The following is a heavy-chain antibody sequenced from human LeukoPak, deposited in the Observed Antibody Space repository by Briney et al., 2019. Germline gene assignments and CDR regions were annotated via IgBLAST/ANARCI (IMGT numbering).Heavy chain of an antibody. CDR2: IYYSGST. Sequence: SETLSLTCTVSGGSISSYYWSWIRQPPGKGLEWIGYIYYSGSTNYNPSLKSRVTISVDTSKNQFSLKLSTVTAADTAVYYCARGDYDILTGTGLIDAFDIWGQGTMVTVSS. CDR3: ARGDYDILTGTGLIDAFDI. CDR1: GGSISSYY. J-gene: IGHJ3*02. D-gene: IGHD3-9*01. V-gene: IGHV4-59*01.